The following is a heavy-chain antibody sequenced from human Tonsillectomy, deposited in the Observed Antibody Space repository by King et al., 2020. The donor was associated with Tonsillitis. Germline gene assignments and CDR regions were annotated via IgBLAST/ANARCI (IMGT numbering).Heavy chain of an antibody. J-gene: IGHJ1*01. V-gene: IGHV1-69*09. Sequence: VQLVQSGAEVKKPGSSVKVSCKASGGTFSSYAISWVRQAPGQGLEWMGRIIPLLAIANYAQKFQGRVTITADKSTSTAYMELSSLSSEDTAVYYCANRTTRPYDSSAYYLQYFPHWGQGTLITVSS. CDR3: ANRTTRPYDSSAYYLQYFPH. CDR1: GGTFSSYA. D-gene: IGHD3-22*01. CDR2: IIPLLAIA.